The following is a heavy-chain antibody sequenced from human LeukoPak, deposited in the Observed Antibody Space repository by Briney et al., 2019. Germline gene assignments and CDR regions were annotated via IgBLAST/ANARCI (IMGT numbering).Heavy chain of an antibody. CDR1: GFTFSSYA. CDR3: AKDSLYSSSWYYFDY. CDR2: ISGSGGST. D-gene: IGHD6-13*01. Sequence: GGSLRLSCAASGFTFSSYAMSWVRQAPGKGLEWVSAISGSGGSTYYADSVKGRFTISRDNSKNTLYPQMNSLRAEDTAVYYCAKDSLYSSSWYYFDYWGQGTLVTVSS. V-gene: IGHV3-23*01. J-gene: IGHJ4*02.